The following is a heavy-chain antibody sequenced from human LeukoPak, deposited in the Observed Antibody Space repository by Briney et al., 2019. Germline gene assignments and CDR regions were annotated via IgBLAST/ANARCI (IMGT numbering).Heavy chain of an antibody. J-gene: IGHJ4*02. V-gene: IGHV3-30*18. CDR3: AKAPDSTGYYFQDY. D-gene: IGHD3-22*01. CDR1: GFTFSSSG. Sequence: GGSLRLSCAASGFTFSSSGMHWVRQAPGKGLEWVAGMSYDGSNKYYADSVKDRFTISRDNSKNTLYLQTNSPRAEDTAVYYCAKAPDSTGYYFQDYWGQGTLVTVSS. CDR2: MSYDGSNK.